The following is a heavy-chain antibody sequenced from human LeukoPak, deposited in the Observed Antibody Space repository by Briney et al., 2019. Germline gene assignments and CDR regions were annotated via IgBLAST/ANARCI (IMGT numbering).Heavy chain of an antibody. V-gene: IGHV1-46*01. Sequence: ASVKVSCKASGYTFTNYYIHWVRQAPGQGLEWMGIINPSGGSTSYAQKFQGRVTMTRDMSTSTVYMELSSLRSEDTAVYYCARDWGYCSDGSCYRGAFDIWGQGTMVTVSS. J-gene: IGHJ3*02. D-gene: IGHD2-15*01. CDR1: GYTFTNYY. CDR2: INPSGGST. CDR3: ARDWGYCSDGSCYRGAFDI.